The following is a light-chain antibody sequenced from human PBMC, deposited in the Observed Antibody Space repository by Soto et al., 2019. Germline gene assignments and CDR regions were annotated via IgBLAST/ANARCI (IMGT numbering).Light chain of an antibody. CDR3: QQYNNWPRT. V-gene: IGKV3-15*01. CDR1: QSVSSSY. CDR2: GAS. Sequence: EIVFTQSPGALSLSPGERATLSCGASQSVSSSYLAWYQQKPGQAPRLLIYGASTRATGIPARFSGSGSGTEFTLTISSLQSEDFAVYYCQQYNNWPRTFGQGTKVDNK. J-gene: IGKJ1*01.